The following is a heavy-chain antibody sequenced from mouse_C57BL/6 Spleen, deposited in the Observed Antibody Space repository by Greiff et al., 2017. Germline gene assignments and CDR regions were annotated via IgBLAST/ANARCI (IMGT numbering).Heavy chain of an antibody. CDR3: TGGLGYFDV. CDR1: GFTFSNYW. V-gene: IGHV6-3*01. J-gene: IGHJ1*03. D-gene: IGHD2-4*01. Sequence: EVQLQESGGGLVQPGGSMKLSCVASGFTFSNYWMNWVRQSPEKGLEWVAQIRLKSDNYATHYAESVKGRFTISRDDSKSSVYLQMNNLRAEDTGIYYCTGGLGYFDVWGTGTTVTVSS. CDR2: IRLKSDNYAT.